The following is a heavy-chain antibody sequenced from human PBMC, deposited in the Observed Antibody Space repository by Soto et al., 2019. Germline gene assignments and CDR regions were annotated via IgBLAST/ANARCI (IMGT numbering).Heavy chain of an antibody. CDR1: GFTFSSYA. Sequence: EVQLLESGGGLVQPGGSLRLSCAASGFTFSSYAMSWVRQAPGKGLEWVSAISGSGGSTYYAHSVKGRFTISRDNSKNTLYLQMNSLRAEDTAVYYCAKGTYYYGSGKHYGMDVWGQGTTVTVSS. CDR3: AKGTYYYGSGKHYGMDV. CDR2: ISGSGGST. D-gene: IGHD3-10*01. V-gene: IGHV3-23*01. J-gene: IGHJ6*02.